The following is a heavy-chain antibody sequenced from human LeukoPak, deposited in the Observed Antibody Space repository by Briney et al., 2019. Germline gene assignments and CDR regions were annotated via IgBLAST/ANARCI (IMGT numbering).Heavy chain of an antibody. D-gene: IGHD3-3*01. CDR2: IYTSGST. V-gene: IGHV4-61*02. CDR3: GLSIHYYYMDV. Sequence: SETLSLTCTVSGGSISSGSYYWSWIRQPAGKGLEWIGRIYTSGSTNYNPSLKSRVTISVDTSKNQFSLKLSSVTAADTAVYYCGLSIHYYYMDVWGKGTTVTVSS. CDR1: GGSISSGSYY. J-gene: IGHJ6*03.